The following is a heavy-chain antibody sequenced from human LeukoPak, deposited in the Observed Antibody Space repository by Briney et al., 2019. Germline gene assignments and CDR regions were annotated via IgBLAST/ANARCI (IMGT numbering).Heavy chain of an antibody. V-gene: IGHV3-48*03. J-gene: IGHJ4*02. CDR3: ARDQYYDSMGDY. D-gene: IGHD3-22*01. Sequence: PGGSLRLSCVASGFTFSSYEMNWVRQAPGKGLEWVSYISSSGSTIYYADSVKGRFTISRDNAKNSLYLQMNSLRAEDTAVYYCARDQYYDSMGDYWGQGTLVTVSS. CDR2: ISSSGSTI. CDR1: GFTFSSYE.